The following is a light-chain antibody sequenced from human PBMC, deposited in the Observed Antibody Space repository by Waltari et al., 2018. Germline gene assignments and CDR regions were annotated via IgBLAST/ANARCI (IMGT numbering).Light chain of an antibody. Sequence: DIVMTQSPDSLAVSLGERATINCKSSQSILKSSNNNNYLALYQQKPGQPPKLLFYWASTRESGVPDRFSGSGSGTDFTLTISSLQAEDVAVYYCQQYYISPFTFGPGTKVDIK. V-gene: IGKV4-1*01. J-gene: IGKJ3*01. CDR2: WAS. CDR1: QSILKSSNNNNY. CDR3: QQYYISPFT.